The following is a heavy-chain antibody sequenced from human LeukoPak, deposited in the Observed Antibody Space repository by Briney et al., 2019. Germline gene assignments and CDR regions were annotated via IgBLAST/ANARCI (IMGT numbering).Heavy chain of an antibody. CDR1: GGSISSYY. CDR3: ARRFGDSGIYNFDY. J-gene: IGHJ4*02. V-gene: IGHV4-59*08. CDR2: IYYSGST. Sequence: PSETLSLTCTVSGGSISSYYWSWIRQPPGKGLEWIGYIYYSGSTNYNPSLKSRVTISVDTSKNQFSLKLSSVTAADTAVYYCARRFGDSGIYNFDYWGQGTLVTVSS. D-gene: IGHD5-12*01.